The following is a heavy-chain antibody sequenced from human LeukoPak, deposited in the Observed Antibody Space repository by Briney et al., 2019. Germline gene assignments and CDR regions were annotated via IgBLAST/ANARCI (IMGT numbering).Heavy chain of an antibody. D-gene: IGHD3-10*01. V-gene: IGHV1-69*04. CDR3: ARAGVRGVIITSPLDY. J-gene: IGHJ4*02. CDR1: GGTFSSYA. Sequence: ASVKVSCKASGGTFSSYAISWVRQAPGQGLEWMGRIIPILGIANYAQKFQGRVTITADKSTSTAYMELSSLRSEDTAVYYCARAGVRGVIITSPLDYWGQGTLVTVSS. CDR2: IIPILGIA.